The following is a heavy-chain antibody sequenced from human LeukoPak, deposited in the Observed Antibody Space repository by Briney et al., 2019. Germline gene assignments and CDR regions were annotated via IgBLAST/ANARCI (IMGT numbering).Heavy chain of an antibody. V-gene: IGHV3-74*01. J-gene: IGHJ4*02. Sequence: GGSLRLSCAASGFTFSTYWMHWVRQIPGKGLVWVSRINSDESGRSYADSVKGRLTISRDNAKNTLYLQMNSLRAEDTAVYYCARSIEDYYDSSGFYAYWGQGTLVTVSS. CDR2: INSDESGR. D-gene: IGHD3-22*01. CDR3: ARSIEDYYDSSGFYAY. CDR1: GFTFSTYW.